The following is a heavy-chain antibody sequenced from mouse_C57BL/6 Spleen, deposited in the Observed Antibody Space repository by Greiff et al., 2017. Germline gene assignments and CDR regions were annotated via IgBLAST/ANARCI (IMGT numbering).Heavy chain of an antibody. Sequence: VKLQQPGAELVRPGSSVKLSCKASGYTFTSYWMDWVKQRPGQGLEWIGNIYPSDSETHYNQKFKDKATLTVDKSSSTAYMQLSSLTSEDSAVYYCARGGYYGSSAMDYWGQGTSVTVSS. J-gene: IGHJ4*01. CDR2: IYPSDSET. V-gene: IGHV1-61*01. D-gene: IGHD1-1*01. CDR1: GYTFTSYW. CDR3: ARGGYYGSSAMDY.